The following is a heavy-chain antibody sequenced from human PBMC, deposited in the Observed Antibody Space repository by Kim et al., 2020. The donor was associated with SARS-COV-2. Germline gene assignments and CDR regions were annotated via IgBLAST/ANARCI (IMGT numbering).Heavy chain of an antibody. CDR1: GFTFSAYA. CDR3: AKDQGYFSSELDY. J-gene: IGHJ4*02. CDR2: MWYDGSNR. Sequence: GGSLSLSCAASGFTFSAYAMHWVRQAPGKGLEWVAIMWYDGSNRYYADSVKGRFTISRDISKNTLYLQMSSLRADDTAVYYCAKDQGYFSSELDYWGQGT. V-gene: IGHV3-33*06. D-gene: IGHD2-15*01.